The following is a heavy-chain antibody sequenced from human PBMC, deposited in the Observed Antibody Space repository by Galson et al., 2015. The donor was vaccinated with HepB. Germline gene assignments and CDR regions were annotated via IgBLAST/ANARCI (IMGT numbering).Heavy chain of an antibody. V-gene: IGHV3-30-3*01. Sequence: SLRLSCAASGFTFSSYAMHWVRQAPGKGLEWVAVISYDGSNKYYADSVKGRFTISRDNSKNTLYLQMNSLRAEDTAVYYCARDAYGSGSYYTPDYWGQGTLVTVSS. CDR1: GFTFSSYA. CDR3: ARDAYGSGSYYTPDY. D-gene: IGHD3-10*01. J-gene: IGHJ4*02. CDR2: ISYDGSNK.